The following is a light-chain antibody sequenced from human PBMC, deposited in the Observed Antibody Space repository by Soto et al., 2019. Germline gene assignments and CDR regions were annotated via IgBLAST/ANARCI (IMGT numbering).Light chain of an antibody. J-gene: IGLJ1*01. CDR1: NIGSKS. Sequence: SYELTQPPSVSVATGQTARITCGGNNIGSKSVHWYQQKPGQAPVLVIYDDSDRPSGIPERFSGSNSGNTATLTISRVEAGDEADYYCQVWDSSSDLDVFGTGTKLTVL. CDR3: QVWDSSSDLDV. V-gene: IGLV3-21*02. CDR2: DDS.